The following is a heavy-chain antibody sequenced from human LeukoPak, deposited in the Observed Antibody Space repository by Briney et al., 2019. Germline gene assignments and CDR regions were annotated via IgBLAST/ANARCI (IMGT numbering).Heavy chain of an antibody. J-gene: IGHJ4*02. CDR3: ARGGDDLDY. V-gene: IGHV4-59*08. Sequence: SETLSLTCTVSGGSISSYYWSWIRQPPGKGLEWIGYIYYSGSTNYNPSLKSRVTISVDTSRNQFSLKLSSVTAADTAVYYCARGGDDLDYWGQGTLVTVSS. D-gene: IGHD2-21*01. CDR1: GGSISSYY. CDR2: IYYSGST.